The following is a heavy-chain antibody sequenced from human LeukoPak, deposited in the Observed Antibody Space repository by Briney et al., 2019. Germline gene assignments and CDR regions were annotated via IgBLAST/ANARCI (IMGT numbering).Heavy chain of an antibody. J-gene: IGHJ4*02. V-gene: IGHV5-51*01. Sequence: GESLKISCKGSGYSFTSYWIGWVRQMPGKGLEWMGIIYPGDSDTRYSPSFQGQVTISADKSISTAYLQWSSLKASDTAMYYCARQLPPHYDYVWGSYKPLVWGVNKPFDYWGQGTLVTVSS. CDR1: GYSFTSYW. CDR3: ARQLPPHYDYVWGSYKPLVWGVNKPFDY. D-gene: IGHD3-16*01. CDR2: IYPGDSDT.